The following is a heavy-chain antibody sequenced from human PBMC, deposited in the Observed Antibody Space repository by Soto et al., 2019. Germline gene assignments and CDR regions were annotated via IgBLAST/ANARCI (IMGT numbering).Heavy chain of an antibody. J-gene: IGHJ4*02. Sequence: QVQLVESGGGVVQPGRSLRLSCAASGFTFSSYGMHWVRQAPGKGLEWVAVISYEGSNKYYADSVKGRFTISRDNSKNTLYVQMNSLRAEDTAVYYCAKDRIVVVTEYYFDYWGQGTLVTVSS. D-gene: IGHD2-21*02. CDR3: AKDRIVVVTEYYFDY. CDR1: GFTFSSYG. V-gene: IGHV3-30*18. CDR2: ISYEGSNK.